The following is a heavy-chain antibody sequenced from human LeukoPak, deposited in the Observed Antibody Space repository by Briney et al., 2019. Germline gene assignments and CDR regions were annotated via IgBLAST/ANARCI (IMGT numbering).Heavy chain of an antibody. CDR3: ARWFTYYYDSSGYFFDY. D-gene: IGHD3-22*01. CDR1: GFTFSSYW. Sequence: HPGGSLRLSCAASGFTFSSYWMSWVRQAPGKGLEWVANIKQDGSEKYYVDSVKGRFTISRDKAKNSLYLQMNSLRPEDTAVYCCARWFTYYYDSSGYFFDYWGQGTLVTVSS. V-gene: IGHV3-7*01. CDR2: IKQDGSEK. J-gene: IGHJ4*02.